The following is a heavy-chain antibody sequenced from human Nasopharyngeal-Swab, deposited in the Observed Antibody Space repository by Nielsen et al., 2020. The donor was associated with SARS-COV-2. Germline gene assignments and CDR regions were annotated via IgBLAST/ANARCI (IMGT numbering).Heavy chain of an antibody. CDR1: GYTFTSYY. D-gene: IGHD2-2*01. CDR3: ARNIVVVPAAILYYYYAMDV. CDR2: INPSGGST. V-gene: IGHV1-46*01. Sequence: ASVKVSCKASGYTFTSYYMHWVRQAPGQGLEWMGIINPSGGSTSYAQKFQGRVTMTRDTSTSTVYMELSSLRSEDTAVYYCARNIVVVPAAILYYYYAMDVWGQGTTVTVSS. J-gene: IGHJ6*02.